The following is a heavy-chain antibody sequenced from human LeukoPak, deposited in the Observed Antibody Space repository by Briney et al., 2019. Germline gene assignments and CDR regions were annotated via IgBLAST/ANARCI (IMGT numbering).Heavy chain of an antibody. CDR2: IYYSGST. V-gene: IGHV4-30-4*01. CDR1: GGSISSGDYY. D-gene: IGHD2-15*01. CDR3: ARAALYCSGGSCYPSTFDY. Sequence: SQTLSLTCTVSGGSISSGDYYWSWIRQPPGKGLEWIGYIYYSGSTYYNPSLKSRVTISVDTSKNQFSLKLSSVTAADTAVYYCARAALYCSGGSCYPSTFDYWGLGTLVTVSS. J-gene: IGHJ4*02.